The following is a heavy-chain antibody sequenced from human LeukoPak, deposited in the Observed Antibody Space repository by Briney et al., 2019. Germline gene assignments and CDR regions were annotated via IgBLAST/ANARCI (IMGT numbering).Heavy chain of an antibody. Sequence: PSETLSLTCTVSGGSISRGGYYWSWIRQPPGKGLEWIGYIYHSGSTYYNPSLKSRVTISVDRSKNQFSLKLSSVTAADTAVYYCARGATIFGVAPYFDYWGQGTLVTVSS. D-gene: IGHD3-3*01. CDR3: ARGATIFGVAPYFDY. J-gene: IGHJ4*02. V-gene: IGHV4-30-2*01. CDR2: IYHSGST. CDR1: GGSISRGGYY.